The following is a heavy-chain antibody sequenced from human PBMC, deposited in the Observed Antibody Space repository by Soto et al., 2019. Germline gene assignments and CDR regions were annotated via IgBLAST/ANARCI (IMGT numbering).Heavy chain of an antibody. Sequence: SVKVSCKASGGTFSSYTISWVRQAPGQGLEWMGRIIPILGIANYAQKFQGRVTITADKSTSTAYMELSSLRSEDTAVYYCMRSYGDSYYFYYGMDVWGQGTTVTVSS. V-gene: IGHV1-69*02. CDR1: GGTFSSYT. J-gene: IGHJ6*02. CDR3: MRSYGDSYYFYYGMDV. CDR2: IIPILGIA. D-gene: IGHD2-21*02.